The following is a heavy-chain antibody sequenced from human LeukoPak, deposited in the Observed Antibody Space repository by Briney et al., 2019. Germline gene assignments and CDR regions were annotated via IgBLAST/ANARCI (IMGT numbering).Heavy chain of an antibody. CDR2: INPSGGST. V-gene: IGHV1-46*01. CDR1: GYTFTGYY. CDR3: ARDLRYCSGGSCYSLNYMDV. Sequence: ASVKVSCKASGYTFTGYYMHWVRQAPGQGLEWMGIINPSGGSTSYAQKFQGRVTMTRDMSTSTVYMELSSLRSEDTAVYYCARDLRYCSGGSCYSLNYMDVWGKGTTVTVSS. J-gene: IGHJ6*03. D-gene: IGHD2-15*01.